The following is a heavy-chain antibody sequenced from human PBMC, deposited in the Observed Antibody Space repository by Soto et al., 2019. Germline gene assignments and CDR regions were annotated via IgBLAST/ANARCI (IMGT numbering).Heavy chain of an antibody. Sequence: QLQLQESGPGLVKPSETLSLTCTVSGGSISSSSYYWGWIRQPPGKGLEWIGSIYYSGSTYYNPPLQSRVTISVDTSKNQFSLKLSSVTAADTAVYYCASQHHLAAAGTWGQGTLVTVSS. CDR3: ASQHHLAAAGT. D-gene: IGHD6-13*01. CDR1: GGSISSSSYY. V-gene: IGHV4-39*01. CDR2: IYYSGST. J-gene: IGHJ5*02.